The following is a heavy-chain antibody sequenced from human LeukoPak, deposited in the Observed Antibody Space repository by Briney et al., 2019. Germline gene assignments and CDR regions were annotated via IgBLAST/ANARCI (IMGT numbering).Heavy chain of an antibody. V-gene: IGHV3-7*01. CDR1: GFTFSSYW. CDR3: ASHWGSSSWACEH. CDR2: IKQDGSEK. J-gene: IGHJ4*02. Sequence: GGSLRLSCAASGFTFSSYWMSWVRQAPGKGLEWVANIKQDGSEKYYVDSVKGRFTISRDNAKNSLYLQMNSLRVEDTAVYYCASHWGSSSWACEHWGQGTLVTVSS. D-gene: IGHD6-13*01.